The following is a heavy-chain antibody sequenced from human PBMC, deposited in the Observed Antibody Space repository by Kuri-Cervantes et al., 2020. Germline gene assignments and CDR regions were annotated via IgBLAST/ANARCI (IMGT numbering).Heavy chain of an antibody. CDR1: GFTFSSYW. D-gene: IGHD3-10*01. V-gene: IGHV3-74*01. J-gene: IGHJ6*02. CDR3: ARGKRSGSYYNEPYYYYGMDV. Sequence: GGSLRLSCAASGFTFSSYWMHWVRQAPGKGLVWVSRINSDGSSTSYADSVKGRFTISRDNAKNTLYLQMNSLRAEDTAVYYCARGKRSGSYYNEPYYYYGMDVWGQGTTVTVSS. CDR2: INSDGSST.